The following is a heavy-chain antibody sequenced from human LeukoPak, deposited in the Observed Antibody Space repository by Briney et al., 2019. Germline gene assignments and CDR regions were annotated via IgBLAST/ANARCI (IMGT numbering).Heavy chain of an antibody. CDR3: ASRGLRGSGWYRVDY. CDR1: GGSISSYY. V-gene: IGHV4-59*12. CDR2: IHYSGST. J-gene: IGHJ4*02. Sequence: PSETLSLTCTVSGGSISSYYWSWIRQPPGRGLEWIGSIHYSGSTSYNPSLKSRVTISVDMSKNQFSLNLGSVTAADTAVYYCASRGLRGSGWYRVDYWGQGTLVTVSS. D-gene: IGHD6-19*01.